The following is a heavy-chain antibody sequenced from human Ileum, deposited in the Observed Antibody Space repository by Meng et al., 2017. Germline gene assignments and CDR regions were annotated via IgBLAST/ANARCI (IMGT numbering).Heavy chain of an antibody. J-gene: IGHJ4*02. CDR3: ANWGGLGH. CDR2: ITYGGTT. V-gene: IGHV3-23*01. D-gene: IGHD3-16*01. Sequence: EVQLLESGGGLVQPGGSLRLSCVASGFTFSSYGMNWARQAPGKGLEWVSGITYGGTTFYADSAKGRFTISRDNSKSTVFLQMNSLRADDTAVYYCANWGGLGHWGQGVLVTVSS. CDR1: GFTFSSYG.